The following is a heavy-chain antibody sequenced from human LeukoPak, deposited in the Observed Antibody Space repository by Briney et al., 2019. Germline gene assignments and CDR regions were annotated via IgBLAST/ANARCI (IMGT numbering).Heavy chain of an antibody. CDR2: ISAYNGNT. CDR3: ARDVRYFDWLLLRDY. Sequence: ASVKVSCKGSGYTFTSYGISWVRQAPGQGLEWMGWISAYNGNTNYAQKLQGRVTMTTDTSTSTAYMELRSLRSDDTAVYYCARDVRYFDWLLLRDYWGQGTLVTVSS. J-gene: IGHJ4*02. CDR1: GYTFTSYG. D-gene: IGHD3-9*01. V-gene: IGHV1-18*01.